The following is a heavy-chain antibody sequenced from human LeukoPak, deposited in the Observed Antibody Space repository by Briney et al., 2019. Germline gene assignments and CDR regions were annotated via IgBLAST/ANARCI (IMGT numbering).Heavy chain of an antibody. CDR3: VRASGSFDY. V-gene: IGHV3-74*01. J-gene: IGHJ4*02. CDR2: INPDGRTT. CDR1: GFSFSTYW. Sequence: GGSLRLSCAASGFSFSTYWMHWVRQDEGKGLMWVSRINPDGRTTDYADSGKGRFTISRDNSKKTLYLQMNSLRVEDTAVYYCVRASGSFDYWGQGTLVTVSS. D-gene: IGHD3-10*01.